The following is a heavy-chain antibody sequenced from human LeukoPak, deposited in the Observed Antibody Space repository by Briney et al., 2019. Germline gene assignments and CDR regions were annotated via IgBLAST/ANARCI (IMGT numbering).Heavy chain of an antibody. J-gene: IGHJ4*02. CDR3: AKDGGLWVSAHWGDS. CDR2: ITTGGPNT. CDR1: GFTFSSYT. D-gene: IGHD7-27*01. V-gene: IGHV3-23*01. Sequence: PGGSLRLSCTASGFTFSSYTMSWVRQAPGKGLKWVSTITTGGPNTYYAGSVKGRFTVSRDDSKNTLYLQMNSLRAEGTAVYYCAKDGGLWVSAHWGDSWGRGTLVTVSS.